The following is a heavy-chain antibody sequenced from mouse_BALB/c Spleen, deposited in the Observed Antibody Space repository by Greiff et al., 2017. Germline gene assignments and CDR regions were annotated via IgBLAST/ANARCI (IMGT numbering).Heavy chain of an antibody. CDR2: ISYSGST. CDR1: GYSITSDYA. Sequence: VQLQQSGPGLVKPSQSLSLTCTVTGYSITSDYAWNWIRQFPGNKLEWMGYISYSGSTSYNPSLKSRISITRDTSKNQVFLQLNSVTTEDTATYYCARSPRAWYFDDWGAGTTVTVSA. J-gene: IGHJ1*01. V-gene: IGHV3-2*02. CDR3: ARSPRAWYFDD.